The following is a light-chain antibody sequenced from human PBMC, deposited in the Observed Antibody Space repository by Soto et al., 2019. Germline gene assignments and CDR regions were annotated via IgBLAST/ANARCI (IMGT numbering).Light chain of an antibody. J-gene: IGKJ4*01. CDR2: GAS. CDR1: QSVSSSY. V-gene: IGKV3-20*01. CDR3: QQYGSSPLT. Sequence: ALAQSPVALSLSPGERATLSCRASQSVSSSYLAWYQQRPGQPPRLLIYGASSRATGIPDRFSGSGSGTDFTLTISRLEPEDFAVYFCQQYGSSPLTFGGGTKVDIK.